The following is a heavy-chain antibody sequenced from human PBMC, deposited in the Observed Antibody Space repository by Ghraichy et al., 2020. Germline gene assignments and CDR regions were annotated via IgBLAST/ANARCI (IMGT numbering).Heavy chain of an antibody. J-gene: IGHJ4*02. Sequence: ASVKVSCKASGYTFTSYGITWVRQAPGQGLEWKGWVTVYNAKTKYAENLQERVTMTIDTSSSTAYLELRSLRSDDTAIYYCARDGGSCTSTSCYSPRSEVWGQATLVTVSS. CDR1: GYTFTSYG. CDR3: ARDGGSCTSTSCYSPRSEV. CDR2: VTVYNAKT. V-gene: IGHV1-18*01. D-gene: IGHD2-2*01.